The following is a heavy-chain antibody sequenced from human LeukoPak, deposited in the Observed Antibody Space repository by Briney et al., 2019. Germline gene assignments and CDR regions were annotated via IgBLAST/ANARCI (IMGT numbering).Heavy chain of an antibody. Sequence: SETLSLTCAVYGGSFSGYYWSWIRQPPGKGLEWIGEINHSGSTNYNPSLKSRVTISVDTSKNQFSLKLSSVTAADTAVYYCATASQWLVQGFDYWGQGTLVTVSS. D-gene: IGHD6-19*01. CDR3: ATASQWLVQGFDY. J-gene: IGHJ4*02. CDR2: INHSGST. CDR1: GGSFSGYY. V-gene: IGHV4-34*01.